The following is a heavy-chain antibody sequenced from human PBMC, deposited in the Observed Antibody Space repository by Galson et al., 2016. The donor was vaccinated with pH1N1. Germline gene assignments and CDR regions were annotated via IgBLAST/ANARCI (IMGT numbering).Heavy chain of an antibody. J-gene: IGHJ5*02. V-gene: IGHV4-4*07. CDR1: GGSISSYY. CDR3: ARDHGFGSENMGDWFDP. D-gene: IGHD3-10*01. Sequence: SETLSLTCTVSGGSISSYYWSWIRQPAGKGLEWIGRIYSSGSTNYNPSLKSRVTMSVDTSKNQFSLKLSSVTAADMAVYYCARDHGFGSENMGDWFDPWGQGTLVTVSS. CDR2: IYSSGST.